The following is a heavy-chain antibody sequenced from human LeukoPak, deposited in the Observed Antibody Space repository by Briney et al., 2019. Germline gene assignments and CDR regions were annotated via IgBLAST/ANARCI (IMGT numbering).Heavy chain of an antibody. CDR2: ISGSGGAT. V-gene: IGHV3-23*01. D-gene: IGHD6-6*01. J-gene: IGHJ2*01. CDR1: GFTFSGYA. CDR3: AKGPLTSPRHL. Sequence: GGSLRLSCAASGFTFSGYALTWVRQAPGKGLEWVSAISGSGGATYYADSVKGRFTISRDNSKNKLYLQMNSLRAEDTAVYYCAKGPLTSPRHLWGRGTLVTVSS.